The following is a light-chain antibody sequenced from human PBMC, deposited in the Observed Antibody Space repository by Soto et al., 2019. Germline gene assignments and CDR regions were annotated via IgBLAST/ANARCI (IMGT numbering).Light chain of an antibody. CDR3: SSYAGSNNYV. Sequence: QSVLTQPPSASGSPGQSVTISCTGTSSDVGGYNYVSWYQQHPGKAPKLMIYEVSERPSGVPDRFSGSKSGNTASLTVSGLQAEDEADYYCSSYAGSNNYVLGTGTKLTVL. J-gene: IGLJ1*01. CDR2: EVS. V-gene: IGLV2-8*01. CDR1: SSDVGGYNY.